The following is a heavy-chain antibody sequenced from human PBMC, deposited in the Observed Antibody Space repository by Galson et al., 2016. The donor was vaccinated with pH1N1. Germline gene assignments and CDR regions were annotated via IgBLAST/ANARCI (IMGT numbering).Heavy chain of an antibody. CDR3: AMVQVSAFFSMDH. V-gene: IGHV3-7*03. CDR1: GFNFSNHW. D-gene: IGHD2-8*01. CDR2: VNEEGIEE. Sequence: SLRLSCAGSGFNFSNHWMAWVRQAPGKGLEWVAHVNEEGIEENYIDSVTGRFIITRENAKKSVFLQMYSLRGDDTAVYYCAMVQVSAFFSMDHWGQGALVTVSS. J-gene: IGHJ4*02.